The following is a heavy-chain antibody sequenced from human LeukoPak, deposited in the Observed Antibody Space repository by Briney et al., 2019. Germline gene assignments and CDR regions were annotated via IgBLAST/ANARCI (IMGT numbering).Heavy chain of an antibody. J-gene: IGHJ3*02. Sequence: SETLSLTCTVSGGSISSSSYYWGWIRQPPGKGQEWIGTIYYSGSTNYNPSLKSRVTISVDTSKNQFSLKLSPVTAADTAVYYCAGSSGYYFGAFDIWGQGTMVTVSS. V-gene: IGHV4-39*07. CDR3: AGSSGYYFGAFDI. CDR1: GGSISSSSYY. CDR2: IYYSGST. D-gene: IGHD3-22*01.